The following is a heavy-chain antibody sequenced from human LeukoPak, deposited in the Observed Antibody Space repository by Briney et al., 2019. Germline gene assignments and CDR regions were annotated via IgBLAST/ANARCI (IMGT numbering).Heavy chain of an antibody. J-gene: IGHJ5*02. V-gene: IGHV4-34*01. CDR3: ARRSHYSTSSGASA. Sequence: KPSETLSLTCAVYSGSFSGYYWNWIRQPPGKGLEWIGEIYHSGSTNYNPSLKSRVTISVDTSKNQFSLKLRSVTAADTAVYYCARRSHYSTSSGASAWGQGTLVTVSS. CDR2: IYHSGST. D-gene: IGHD6-6*01. CDR1: SGSFSGYY.